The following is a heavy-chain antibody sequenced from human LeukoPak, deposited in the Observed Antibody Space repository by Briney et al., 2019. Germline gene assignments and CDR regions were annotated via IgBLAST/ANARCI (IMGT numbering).Heavy chain of an antibody. CDR2: ISSSSSYI. V-gene: IGHV3-21*01. D-gene: IGHD4-17*01. Sequence: PGGSLRLSCAASGFTFSTYTMYWVRQAPGKGLEWVSSISSSSSYIYYADSVKGRFTISRDNAKNSLYLQMNSLRAEDTAVYYCARDLYGDYSFDYWGQGTLVTVSS. J-gene: IGHJ4*02. CDR3: ARDLYGDYSFDY. CDR1: GFTFSTYT.